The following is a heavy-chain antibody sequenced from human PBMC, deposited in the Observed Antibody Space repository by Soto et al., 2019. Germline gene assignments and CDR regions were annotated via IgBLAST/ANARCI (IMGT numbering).Heavy chain of an antibody. CDR1: GFTFSSYG. J-gene: IGHJ4*02. V-gene: IGHV3-33*01. CDR2: IWYDGSNK. CDR3: ARSAVAGMVGYFDY. D-gene: IGHD6-19*01. Sequence: PGGSLRLSCAASGFTFSSYGMHWVRQAPGKGLEWVAVIWYDGSNKYYADSVKGRFTISRDNSKNTLYLQMNSLRAEDTAVYYWARSAVAGMVGYFDYWGQGTLVTVSS.